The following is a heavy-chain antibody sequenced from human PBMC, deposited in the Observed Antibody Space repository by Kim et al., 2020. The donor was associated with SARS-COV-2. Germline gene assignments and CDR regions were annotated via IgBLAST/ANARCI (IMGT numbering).Heavy chain of an antibody. J-gene: IGHJ4*02. CDR3: ARVGITMVRGVKSIPPSN. D-gene: IGHD3-10*01. CDR1: GFTFSSYG. CDR2: IWYDGSNK. Sequence: GGSLRLSCAASGFTFSSYGMHWVRQAPGKGLEWVAVIWYDGSNKYYADSVKGRFTISRDNSKNTLYLQMNSLRAEDTAVYYCARVGITMVRGVKSIPPSNWGQGTLVTVSS. V-gene: IGHV3-33*01.